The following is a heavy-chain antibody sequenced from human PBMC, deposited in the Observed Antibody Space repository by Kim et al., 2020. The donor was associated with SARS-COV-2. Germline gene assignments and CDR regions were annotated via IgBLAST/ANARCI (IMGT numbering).Heavy chain of an antibody. CDR3: ARDVSIAVAGRYYYYGMDV. Sequence: SETLSLTCTVSGGSISSGSYYWSWIRQPAGKVLEWIGRIYTSGSTNYNPSLKSRVTISVDTSKNQFSLKLSSVTAADTAVYYCARDVSIAVAGRYYYYGMDVWGQGTTVTVSS. CDR1: GGSISSGSYY. V-gene: IGHV4-61*02. J-gene: IGHJ6*02. CDR2: IYTSGST. D-gene: IGHD6-19*01.